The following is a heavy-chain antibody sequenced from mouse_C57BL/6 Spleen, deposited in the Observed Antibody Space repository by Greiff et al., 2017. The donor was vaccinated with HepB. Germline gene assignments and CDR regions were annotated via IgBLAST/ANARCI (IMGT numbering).Heavy chain of an antibody. CDR2: IWSGGST. CDR3: ARKVLYDHDAMDY. CDR1: GFSLTSYG. V-gene: IGHV2-2*01. D-gene: IGHD2-3*01. Sequence: QVQLQQSGPGLVQPSQSLSITCTVSGFSLTSYGVHWVRQSPGKGLEWLGVIWSGGSTDYNAAFISRLSISKNNSKSQVFFKMYSLQADDTAIYYCARKVLYDHDAMDYWGQGTSVTVSS. J-gene: IGHJ4*01.